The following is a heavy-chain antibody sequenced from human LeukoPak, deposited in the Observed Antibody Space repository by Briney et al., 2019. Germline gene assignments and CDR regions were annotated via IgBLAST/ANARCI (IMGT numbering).Heavy chain of an antibody. V-gene: IGHV4-59*12. CDR1: GGSISNYY. Sequence: SSETLSLTCTVSGGSISNYYWSWIRQPPGKGLEWIGYIYASGSTTYNPSLKSRVTMAVDTSKTQFSLKLSSVTAADTAVYYCARDSGTTGEVKFDPWGQGTLVTVSA. D-gene: IGHD3-10*01. J-gene: IGHJ5*02. CDR3: ARDSGTTGEVKFDP. CDR2: IYASGST.